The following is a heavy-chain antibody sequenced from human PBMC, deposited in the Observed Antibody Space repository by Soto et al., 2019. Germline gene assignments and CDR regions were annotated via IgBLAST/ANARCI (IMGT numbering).Heavy chain of an antibody. J-gene: IGHJ4*02. Sequence: PGGSLRLSCAASGFTFRSYGMHWVRQAPGKGLEWVAVISYDGSNKYYADSVKGRFTISRDNSKNTVYLQMSSLRVEDRAVYYCGKDQTGVGATFDYWGQGTLVTVS. CDR2: ISYDGSNK. CDR3: GKDQTGVGATFDY. V-gene: IGHV3-30*18. CDR1: GFTFRSYG. D-gene: IGHD1-26*01.